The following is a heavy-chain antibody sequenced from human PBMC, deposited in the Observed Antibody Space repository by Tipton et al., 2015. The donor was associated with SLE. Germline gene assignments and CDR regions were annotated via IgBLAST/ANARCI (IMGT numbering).Heavy chain of an antibody. CDR3: AREAVSSRYFDY. D-gene: IGHD6-6*01. CDR2: IYTSGRT. CDR1: GGSISSYY. Sequence: TLSLTCTVSGGSISSYYWSWIRQPAGKGLEWIGRIYTSGRTNYNPSLKSRVTMSVDTSQNQFSLQVTSVTAADTAVYYCAREAVSSRYFDYWGQGTLVSVSS. V-gene: IGHV4-4*07. J-gene: IGHJ4*02.